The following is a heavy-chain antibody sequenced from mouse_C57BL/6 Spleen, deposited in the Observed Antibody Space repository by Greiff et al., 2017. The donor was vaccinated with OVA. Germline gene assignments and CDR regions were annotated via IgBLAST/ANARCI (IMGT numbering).Heavy chain of an antibody. CDR2: ISSGGSYT. J-gene: IGHJ2*01. D-gene: IGHD2-3*01. Sequence: EVMLVESGGDLVKPGGSLKLSCAASGFTFSSYGMSWVRQTPDKRLEWVATISSGGSYTYYPDSVKGRFTISRDNAKNTLYLQMSSLKSEDTAMYYCARHRYDGIRGYFYYWGQGTTLTVSS. CDR1: GFTFSSYG. V-gene: IGHV5-6*01. CDR3: ARHRYDGIRGYFYY.